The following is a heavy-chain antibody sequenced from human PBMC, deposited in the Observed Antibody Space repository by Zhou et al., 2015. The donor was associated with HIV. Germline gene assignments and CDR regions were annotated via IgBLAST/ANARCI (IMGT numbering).Heavy chain of an antibody. V-gene: IGHV1-69*01. CDR3: ARERDSHISRYGMDV. CDR1: GGTFSRYA. CDR2: IIPMFGTP. J-gene: IGHJ6*02. Sequence: QLQVVQSGAEVKTPGSSVKVSCTVSGGTFSRYAISWVRQAPGQGLEWMGGIIPMFGTPNYAQKFQGRITISADDSTRTSYMDLSGLRFEDTAVYYCARERDSHISRYGMDVWGRRDLGHRLL. D-gene: IGHD4-11*01.